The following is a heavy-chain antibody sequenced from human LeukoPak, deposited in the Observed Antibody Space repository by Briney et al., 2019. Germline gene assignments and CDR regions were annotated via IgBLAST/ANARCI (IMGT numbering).Heavy chain of an antibody. D-gene: IGHD3-22*01. V-gene: IGHV4-39*01. CDR1: GGSISSSSYY. CDR2: IYYSGST. Sequence: PSETLSLTCTVSGGSISSSSYYWGWIRQPPGKGLEWIGSIYYSGSTYYNPSLKSRVTISVDTSKNQFSLKLSSVTAADTAVYYCGRLPAFDSSGFDYWGQGNLVTVSS. CDR3: GRLPAFDSSGFDY. J-gene: IGHJ4*01.